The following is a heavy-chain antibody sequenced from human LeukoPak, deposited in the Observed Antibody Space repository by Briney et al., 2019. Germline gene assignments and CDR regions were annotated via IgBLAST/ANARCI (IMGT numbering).Heavy chain of an antibody. V-gene: IGHV3-23*01. CDR2: ISGSGGST. J-gene: IGHJ4*02. D-gene: IGHD6-13*01. CDR3: ARSGGRYSSSWYLFDY. CDR1: GFTFSSYA. Sequence: GGSLRLSCAASGFTFSSYAMSWVRQAPGKGLEWVSAISGSGGSTYYADSVKGRFTISRDNSKNTLYLQMNSLRAEDTAVYYCARSGGRYSSSWYLFDYWGQGTLVTVSS.